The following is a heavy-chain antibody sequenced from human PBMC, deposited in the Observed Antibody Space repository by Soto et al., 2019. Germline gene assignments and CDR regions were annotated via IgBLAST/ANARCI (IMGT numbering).Heavy chain of an antibody. CDR2: IYSSGST. V-gene: IGHV3-53*04. Sequence: EVQLVESGGGLVQPGGSLRLSCAASGFTVSSNYMSWVRQAPGKGLEWVSVIYSSGSTYYADSVKGRFTISRHNSKNTLYLQMNSLRAEDPAVYYCARNRDGYNLCWGQGTLVTVSS. CDR3: ARNRDGYNLC. CDR1: GFTVSSNY. J-gene: IGHJ4*02. D-gene: IGHD5-12*01.